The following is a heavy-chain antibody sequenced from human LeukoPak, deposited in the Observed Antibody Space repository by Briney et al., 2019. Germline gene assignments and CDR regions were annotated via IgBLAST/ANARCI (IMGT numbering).Heavy chain of an antibody. J-gene: IGHJ5*02. D-gene: IGHD2-2*01. V-gene: IGHV4-34*01. CDR2: INHSGSI. Sequence: SETLSLTCAVYGGSFSGYYWSWIRQPPGKGLEWIGEINHSGSINYNPSLKSRVTISVDTSKNQFSLKLSSVTAADTAVYYCARASKWVPAAHNWFDPWGQGILVTVSS. CDR3: ARASKWVPAAHNWFDP. CDR1: GGSFSGYY.